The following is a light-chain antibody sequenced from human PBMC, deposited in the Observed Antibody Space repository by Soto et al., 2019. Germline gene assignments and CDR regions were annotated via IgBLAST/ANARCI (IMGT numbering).Light chain of an antibody. Sequence: EIVTTQSPVALSVSPGESAALSCRASQSVGRNFAWYQQRPGQAPRVLIYGTSTRATGVPARFSGSGSGTDFTLTISSLQSEDFAVYYCQQYNKWPYTFGQGTRLEIK. CDR2: GTS. V-gene: IGKV3-15*01. J-gene: IGKJ2*01. CDR1: QSVGRN. CDR3: QQYNKWPYT.